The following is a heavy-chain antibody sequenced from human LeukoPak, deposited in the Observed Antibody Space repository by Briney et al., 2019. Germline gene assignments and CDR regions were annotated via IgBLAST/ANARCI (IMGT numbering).Heavy chain of an antibody. J-gene: IGHJ4*02. D-gene: IGHD2-21*01. CDR2: INPNSGGT. V-gene: IGHV1-2*02. CDR1: GYTFTGYY. Sequence: GASVKVSCKASGYTFTGYYMHWVRQAPGQGLEWMGWINPNSGGTNYAQKFQGRVTMTRDTSISTAYMELSRLRSDDTAVYYSARDFDCGGDCSGLDYWGQGTLVTVSS. CDR3: ARDFDCGGDCSGLDY.